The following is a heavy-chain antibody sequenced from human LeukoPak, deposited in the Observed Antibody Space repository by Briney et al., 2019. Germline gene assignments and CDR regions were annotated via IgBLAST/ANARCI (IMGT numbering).Heavy chain of an antibody. Sequence: GGSLRLSCAASGFTFSSYGMHWVRQAPGKGLEWVAFIRYDGSNKYYADSVKGRFTISRDNSKNTLYLQMNSLRAEDTAVYYCANFAVGCARCAFDIWGQGTMLTVSS. V-gene: IGHV3-30*02. CDR3: ANFAVGCARCAFDI. CDR1: GFTFSSYG. CDR2: IRYDGSNK. J-gene: IGHJ3*02. D-gene: IGHD2-21*01.